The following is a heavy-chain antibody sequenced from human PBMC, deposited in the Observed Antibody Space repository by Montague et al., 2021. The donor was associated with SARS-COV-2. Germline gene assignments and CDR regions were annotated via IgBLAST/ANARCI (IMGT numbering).Heavy chain of an antibody. J-gene: IGHJ6*02. Sequence: CAISGDSVSSKSAAWNWIRQSPSRGLEWLGRTYYRSQWYEDYAVSVKGRITIKPDTSKNQFSLHLESVSPDDTALYYCARGAYHDLYYYYHRMDVWGRGTTVSVSS. CDR3: ARGAYHDLYYYYHRMDV. V-gene: IGHV6-1*01. CDR2: TYYRSQWYE. D-gene: IGHD2-2*01. CDR1: GDSVSSKSAA.